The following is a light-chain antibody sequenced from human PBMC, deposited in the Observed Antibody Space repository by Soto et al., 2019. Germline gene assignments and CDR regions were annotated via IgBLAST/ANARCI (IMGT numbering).Light chain of an antibody. Sequence: EIVMTQSPATLSSSPGERATLSCSASQSISNTLAWFEQKPCQGPRLLIYGASTRATGNPASFSGRGSGTEFTLATSSLQCEDSAGCFCRQYNDWPRTFGQGTTLEIK. CDR3: RQYNDWPRT. CDR2: GAS. CDR1: QSISNT. V-gene: IGKV3-15*01. J-gene: IGKJ2*01.